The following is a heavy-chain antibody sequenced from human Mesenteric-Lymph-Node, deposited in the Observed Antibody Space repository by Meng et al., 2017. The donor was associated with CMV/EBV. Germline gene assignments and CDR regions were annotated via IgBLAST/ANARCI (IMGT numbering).Heavy chain of an antibody. Sequence: GSLRLSCAVYGGSFSGYYWSWIRQPPGKGLEWIGEINHSGSTNYNPSLKSRVTISVDTSKNQFSLKLSSVTAADTAVYYCARRYSYYDSSGHPGGAFDIWGQGTMVTVSS. CDR1: GGSFSGYY. J-gene: IGHJ3*02. CDR3: ARRYSYYDSSGHPGGAFDI. CDR2: INHSGST. V-gene: IGHV4-34*01. D-gene: IGHD3-22*01.